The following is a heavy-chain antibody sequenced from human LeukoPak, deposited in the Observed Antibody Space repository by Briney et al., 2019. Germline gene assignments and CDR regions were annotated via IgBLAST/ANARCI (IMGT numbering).Heavy chain of an antibody. V-gene: IGHV1-3*01. CDR2: INAGNGNT. CDR1: GYTFTSYA. Sequence: ASVKVSCKASGYTFTSYAMHWVRQAPGQRLEWMGWINAGNGNTKYSQKFQGRVTITRDTSASTAYMEPSSLRSEDTAVYYCARDRVGATDYFDYWGQGTLVTVSS. D-gene: IGHD1-26*01. CDR3: ARDRVGATDYFDY. J-gene: IGHJ4*02.